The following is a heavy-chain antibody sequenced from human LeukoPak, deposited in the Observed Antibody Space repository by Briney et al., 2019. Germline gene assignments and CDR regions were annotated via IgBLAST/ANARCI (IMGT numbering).Heavy chain of an antibody. CDR2: INQDGSEI. J-gene: IGHJ4*02. Sequence: QSGGSLRLSCAGYGFTFSSYWMNWVRQAPGKGLEWVANINQDGSEIYYADSVKGRFTLSRDNAENSVYLQMNNLRAEETAVYYCATLNWGNLDYWGQGTLVTVSS. CDR1: GFTFSSYW. V-gene: IGHV3-7*01. CDR3: ATLNWGNLDY. D-gene: IGHD3-16*01.